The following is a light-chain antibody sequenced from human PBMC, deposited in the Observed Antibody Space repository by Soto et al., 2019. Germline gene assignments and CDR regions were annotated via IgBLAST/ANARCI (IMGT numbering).Light chain of an antibody. CDR3: QQYNSYPIT. CDR1: QSISSY. Sequence: DIQMTHSPSSLSASVVDRFTITCLASQSISSYLNWYQQKPGKAPKLLIYKASTLKSAVPSRFSGSGSGTEFTLTISSLQPDDFATYYCQQYNSYPITFGQGTRLEIK. J-gene: IGKJ5*01. V-gene: IGKV1-5*03. CDR2: KAS.